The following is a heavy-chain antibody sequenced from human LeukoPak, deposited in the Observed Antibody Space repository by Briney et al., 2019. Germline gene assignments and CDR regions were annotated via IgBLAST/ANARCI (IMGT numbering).Heavy chain of an antibody. J-gene: IGHJ4*02. CDR3: ARRDYGDSNFDY. CDR2: IYYSGST. D-gene: IGHD4-17*01. CDR1: GGSISSSTYY. Sequence: SETLSLTCTVSGGSISSSTYYWGWIRQPPGKGLEWIGSIYYSGSTYYNPSLKSRVTISVDTSKNWFSLKLSSVTAADAAVYYCARRDYGDSNFDYWGQGTLVTVSS. V-gene: IGHV4-39*01.